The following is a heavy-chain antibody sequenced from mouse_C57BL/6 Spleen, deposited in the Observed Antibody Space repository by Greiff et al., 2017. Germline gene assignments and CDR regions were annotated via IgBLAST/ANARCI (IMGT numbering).Heavy chain of an antibody. Sequence: QVQLQQPGAELVLPGASVKLSCKASGYTFTSYWMHWVKQRPGQGLEWFGEIDPSDSYTNYNQKFKGKSTLTVDKSSSTAYMQLSSLTSEDSAVYYCARSITTVVATRYFDVWGTGTTVTVSS. CDR3: ARSITTVVATRYFDV. D-gene: IGHD1-1*01. V-gene: IGHV1-69*01. J-gene: IGHJ1*03. CDR1: GYTFTSYW. CDR2: IDPSDSYT.